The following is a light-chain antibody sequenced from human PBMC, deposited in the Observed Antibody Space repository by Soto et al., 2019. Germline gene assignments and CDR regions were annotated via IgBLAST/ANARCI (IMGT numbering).Light chain of an antibody. V-gene: IGLV1-44*01. CDR1: SSNIGRNY. CDR2: RDD. J-gene: IGLJ2*01. Sequence: QAVVTQPPSASGTPGQRVTISCSGSSSNIGRNYVSWYQQLPGTAPKLLIYRDDERPSGVPDRFSGSKSGTSASLAISGLQSEDEADYYCAAWDDSLNGPVFGGGTQLTVL. CDR3: AAWDDSLNGPV.